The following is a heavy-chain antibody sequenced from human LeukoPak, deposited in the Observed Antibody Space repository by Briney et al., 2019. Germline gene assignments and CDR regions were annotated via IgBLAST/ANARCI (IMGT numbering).Heavy chain of an antibody. CDR3: ARGAYYGSGSYSSDY. Sequence: SETLSLTCTVSGGSISSSSYYWGWIRQPPGKGLEWIGYIYYSGSTNYNPSLKSRVTISVDTSKNQFSLKLSSVTAADTAVYYCARGAYYGSGSYSSDYWGQGTLVTVSS. CDR1: GGSISSSSYY. CDR2: IYYSGST. V-gene: IGHV4-61*05. J-gene: IGHJ4*02. D-gene: IGHD3-10*01.